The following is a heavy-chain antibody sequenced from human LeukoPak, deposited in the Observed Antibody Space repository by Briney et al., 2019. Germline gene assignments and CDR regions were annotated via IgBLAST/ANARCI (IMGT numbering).Heavy chain of an antibody. CDR1: GFTFSSYE. D-gene: IGHD3-10*01. CDR3: AKDIDGSGSYLTPYFDY. CDR2: ISSSGSTI. J-gene: IGHJ4*02. Sequence: VGSLRLSCAASGFTFSSYEMNWVRQAPGKGLEWVSYISSSGSTIYYADSVKGRFTISRDNAKNSLYLQMNSLRVEDTAVYYCAKDIDGSGSYLTPYFDYWGQGTLVTVSS. V-gene: IGHV3-48*03.